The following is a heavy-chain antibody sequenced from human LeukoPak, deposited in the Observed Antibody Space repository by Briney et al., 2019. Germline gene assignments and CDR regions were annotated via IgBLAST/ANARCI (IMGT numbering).Heavy chain of an antibody. CDR1: GFTFSSIA. V-gene: IGHV3-23*01. D-gene: IGHD6-19*01. J-gene: IGHJ4*02. CDR3: AKTTAGYSSGRYPGWPVDY. Sequence: PGGSLRLSCAASGFTFSSIAMYWVCQAPGKGLEWVSGISGSGGSTYYADSVKGRFTISRDNSKNTAYLQMNSLRAEDTAVYYCAKTTAGYSSGRYPGWPVDYWGQGTLVAVSS. CDR2: ISGSGGST.